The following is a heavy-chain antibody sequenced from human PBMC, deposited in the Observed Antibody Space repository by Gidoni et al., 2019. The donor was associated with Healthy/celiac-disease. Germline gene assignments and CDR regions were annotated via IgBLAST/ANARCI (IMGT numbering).Heavy chain of an antibody. CDR3: AGYSDLSGAFDI. CDR2: INPSGGST. CDR1: GSTFTSYY. V-gene: IGHV1-46*03. J-gene: IGHJ3*02. Sequence: QVQLVQSGAEVKKHGASVKVSCKASGSTFTSYYMQWVRQASGQGLEWMGIINPSGGSTSYAQKFQGRVTMTRDTSTSTVYMELSSLRSEDTAVYYCAGYSDLSGAFDIWGQGTMVTVSS. D-gene: IGHD5-18*01.